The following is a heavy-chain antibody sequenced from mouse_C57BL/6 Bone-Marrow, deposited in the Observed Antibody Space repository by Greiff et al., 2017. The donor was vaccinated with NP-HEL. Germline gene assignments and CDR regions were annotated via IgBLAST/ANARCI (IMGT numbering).Heavy chain of an antibody. V-gene: IGHV1-81*01. J-gene: IGHJ1*03. CDR1: GYTFTSYG. CDR3: ASPFRKAYWYFDV. CDR2: IYPRSGNT. Sequence: VQLQQSGAELARPGASVKLSCKASGYTFTSYGISWVKQRTGQGLEWIGEIYPRSGNTYYNEKFKGKATLTAAKSSSTAYMELRSLTSEDSAVYFCASPFRKAYWYFDVWGTGTTVTVSS.